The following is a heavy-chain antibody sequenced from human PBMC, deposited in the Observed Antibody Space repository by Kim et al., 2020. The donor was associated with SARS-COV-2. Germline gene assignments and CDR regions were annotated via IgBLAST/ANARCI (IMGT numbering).Heavy chain of an antibody. D-gene: IGHD3-22*01. CDR2: ISGSGGST. CDR1: GFTFSSYA. Sequence: GGSLRLSCAASGFTFSSYAMSWVRQAPGKGLEWVSAISGSGGSTYYADSVKGRFTISRDNSKNTLYLQMNSLRAEDTAVYYCARIPYDSSGYYYLMLYPADYWGQGTLVTVSS. CDR3: ARIPYDSSGYYYLMLYPADY. V-gene: IGHV3-23*01. J-gene: IGHJ4*02.